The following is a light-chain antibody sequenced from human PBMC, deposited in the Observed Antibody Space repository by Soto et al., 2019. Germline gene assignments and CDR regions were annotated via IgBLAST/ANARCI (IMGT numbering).Light chain of an antibody. V-gene: IGKV3-15*01. CDR1: QSVSSN. CDR2: GAS. J-gene: IGKJ5*01. CDR3: QQYNNWPIT. Sequence: EIVLTQSPATLSLSPGERATLSCRASQSVSSNLAWYQQKPGQAPRLLIYGASTRATGIPARFSGSGSGTEFTLTISSLQSEDFAVYYCQQYNNWPITFGQGTRLAIK.